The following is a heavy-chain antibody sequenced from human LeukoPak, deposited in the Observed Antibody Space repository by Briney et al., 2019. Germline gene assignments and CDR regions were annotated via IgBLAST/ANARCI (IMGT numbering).Heavy chain of an antibody. CDR2: ISYDGNNE. CDR3: AKDRSTGWYAGFDC. Sequence: PGRSLRLSCAASGFTFSSYGIHWVRQAPGKGLEWVAVISYDGNNEYYADSVKGRFTISRGNSKSTVYLQMNSLRGEDTAVYYCAKDRSTGWYAGFDCWGQGTLVTVSS. J-gene: IGHJ4*02. D-gene: IGHD6-19*01. V-gene: IGHV3-30*18. CDR1: GFTFSSYG.